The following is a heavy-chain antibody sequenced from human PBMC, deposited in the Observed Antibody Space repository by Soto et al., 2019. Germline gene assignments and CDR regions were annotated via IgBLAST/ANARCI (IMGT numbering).Heavy chain of an antibody. CDR1: GFTFSSYW. J-gene: IGHJ4*02. V-gene: IGHV3-7*03. Sequence: PVGSLRLSCAASGFTFSSYWMSWVRQAPGKGLEWVANIKQDGSEKYYVDSVKGRFSISRDNAKNSLYLQMNSLRAEDTAVYYCAREVACSGGSCYPPGLDYWGQGTLVTVSS. D-gene: IGHD2-15*01. CDR2: IKQDGSEK. CDR3: AREVACSGGSCYPPGLDY.